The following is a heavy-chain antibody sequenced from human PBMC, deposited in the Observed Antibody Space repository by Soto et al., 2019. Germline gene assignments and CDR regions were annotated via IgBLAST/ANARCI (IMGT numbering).Heavy chain of an antibody. D-gene: IGHD3-22*01. J-gene: IGHJ5*02. CDR2: ISGSGGST. CDR1: GFTFSSYA. Sequence: VGSLRLSCAASGFTFSSYAMSWVRQAPGKGLEWVSAISGSGGSTYYADSVKGRFTISRDNSKNTLYLQMNSLRAEDTAVYYCAKSISAGPHYYDSSGYPSWFDPWGQGTLVTVSS. CDR3: AKSISAGPHYYDSSGYPSWFDP. V-gene: IGHV3-23*01.